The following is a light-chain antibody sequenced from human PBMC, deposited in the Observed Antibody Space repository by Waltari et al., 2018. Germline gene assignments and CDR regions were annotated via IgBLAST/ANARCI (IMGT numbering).Light chain of an antibody. J-gene: IGLJ2*01. V-gene: IGLV2-23*01. CDR2: EGT. CDR3: SSYGGSNTGT. Sequence: QSALTPPPSVSGSPGQSVPLSSSGPYSYDVCYALVSCYQQHPGNAPQLLIYEGTKRPAGPSDRFSGSKSGNTAFLTISGLQADDEADHYCSSYGGSNTGTFGGGTKVTVL. CDR1: YSYDVCYAL.